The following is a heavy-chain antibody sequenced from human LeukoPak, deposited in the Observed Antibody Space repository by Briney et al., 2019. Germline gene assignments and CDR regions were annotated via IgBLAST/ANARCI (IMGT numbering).Heavy chain of an antibody. V-gene: IGHV4-59*01. CDR3: GRRTYYDTLTGYNYWYFDL. CDR2: SNYRGST. CDR1: GGSISSYY. Sequence: SETLSLTCTVSGGSISSYYWSWIRQPPGKGLEWIGYSNYRGSTDYNPSLKSRVTFSVDTSKNQFSLRLTSETAADTAVCYCGRRTYYDTLTGYNYWYFDLWGRGTLVTVSS. D-gene: IGHD3-9*01. J-gene: IGHJ2*01.